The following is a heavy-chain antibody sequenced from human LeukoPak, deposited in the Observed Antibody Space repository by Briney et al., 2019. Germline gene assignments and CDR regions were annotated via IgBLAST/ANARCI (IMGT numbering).Heavy chain of an antibody. V-gene: IGHV1-18*01. CDR2: VSAYNGNT. Sequence: ASVNVSCKASGYTFTSYGISWVRQAPGQGLEWMGWVSAYNGNTNYAQKLQGRVTMTTDTSTSTAYMELRSLRSDDTAVYYCARARFNSSSWYGGLSDYWGQGTLVTVSS. CDR1: GYTFTSYG. J-gene: IGHJ4*02. D-gene: IGHD6-13*01. CDR3: ARARFNSSSWYGGLSDY.